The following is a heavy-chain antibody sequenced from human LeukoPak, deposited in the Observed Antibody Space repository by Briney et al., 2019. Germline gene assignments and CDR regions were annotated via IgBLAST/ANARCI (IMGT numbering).Heavy chain of an antibody. CDR2: IISSSSYI. CDR3: ARDSGSYPNDAFDI. D-gene: IGHD1-26*01. V-gene: IGHV3-21*01. Sequence: PGGSLRLSCAASGFTFSSYTMNWVRQAPGKGLEWVSYIISSSSYIYYADSVKGQFTISRDNAKNSLYLQMNSLRAEDTAVYYCARDSGSYPNDAFDIWGQGTMVTVSS. CDR1: GFTFSSYT. J-gene: IGHJ3*02.